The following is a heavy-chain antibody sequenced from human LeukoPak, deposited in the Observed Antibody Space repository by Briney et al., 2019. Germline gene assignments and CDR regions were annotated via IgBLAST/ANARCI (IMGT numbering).Heavy chain of an antibody. J-gene: IGHJ4*02. CDR2: ISGSGGST. CDR1: GFTFSSYA. CDR3: AKDLYDSSGYYPPTYFDY. D-gene: IGHD3-22*01. V-gene: IGHV3-23*01. Sequence: GGSLRLSCAASGFTFSSYAMSWVRQAPGKGLEWVSAISGSGGSTYYADSVKGRFTISRDNSKNTLYLQTNSLRAEDTAVYYCAKDLYDSSGYYPPTYFDYWGQGTLVTVSS.